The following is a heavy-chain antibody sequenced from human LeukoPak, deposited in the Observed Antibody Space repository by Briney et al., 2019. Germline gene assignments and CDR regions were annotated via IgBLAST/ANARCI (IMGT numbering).Heavy chain of an antibody. CDR3: ARVAGSPRIDYGMDV. Sequence: SETLSLTCTVSGGSISSSYWCWIRQPPGKRLEWIGYLYHSGSTSYNPSLKSRVTISVDTSKNQFSLKLTSVTAADTAVYYCARVAGSPRIDYGMDVWGQGTTVTVS. D-gene: IGHD2-15*01. CDR2: LYHSGST. J-gene: IGHJ6*02. V-gene: IGHV4-59*12. CDR1: GGSISSSY.